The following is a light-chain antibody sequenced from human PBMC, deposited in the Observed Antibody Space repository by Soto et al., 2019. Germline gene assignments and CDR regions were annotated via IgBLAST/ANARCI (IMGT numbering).Light chain of an antibody. CDR2: GAS. J-gene: IGKJ1*01. CDR3: HQYNNWPPWT. V-gene: IGKV3-15*01. CDR1: QSVGSN. Sequence: EIVMTQSPASLSVSPRERATLSCRASQSVGSNLAWYQQKPGQAPRLLIYGASTRATGIPARFSGSGSGTEFTLTISSLQSEDFAVYYCHQYNNWPPWTFGLGTKVEIK.